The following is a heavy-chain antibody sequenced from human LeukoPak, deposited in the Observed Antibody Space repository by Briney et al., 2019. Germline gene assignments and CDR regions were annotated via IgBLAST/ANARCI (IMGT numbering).Heavy chain of an antibody. J-gene: IGHJ3*02. CDR2: ISSDGDTT. CDR3: AGGYCSSTSCRLVAFDI. CDR1: GFIFTEYY. V-gene: IGHV3-11*04. Sequence: GGSLRLSCAASGFIFTEYYMSWIRQAPGKGLEWISYISSDGDTTYYADSVKGRFTISRDNAKNSLYLQMNSLRAEDTAVYYCAGGYCSSTSCRLVAFDIWGQGTMVTVSS. D-gene: IGHD2-2*01.